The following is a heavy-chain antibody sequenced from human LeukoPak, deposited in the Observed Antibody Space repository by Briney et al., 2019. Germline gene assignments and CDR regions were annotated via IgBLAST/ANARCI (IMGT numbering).Heavy chain of an antibody. CDR1: GFNFSSYE. V-gene: IGHV3-48*03. Sequence: GGSLRLSCAASGFNFSSYEMNWVRQAPGKGLEWLSYISCTGSTIYYTDSVKGRFTVSRDNAKNSLFLQMNSLRAEDTAIYYCAREWGTSSSWVDLFDIWGQGTMVTVSS. D-gene: IGHD6-13*01. CDR3: AREWGTSSSWVDLFDI. J-gene: IGHJ3*02. CDR2: ISCTGSTI.